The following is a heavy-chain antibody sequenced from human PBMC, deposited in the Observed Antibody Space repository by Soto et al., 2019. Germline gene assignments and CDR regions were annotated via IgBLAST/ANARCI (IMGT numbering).Heavy chain of an antibody. CDR1: GFTFSSYA. CDR2: ISGSGGST. V-gene: IGHV3-23*01. D-gene: IGHD3-22*01. J-gene: IGHJ4*02. CDR3: AKDQEGAYYYDSSGPYYFDY. Sequence: GGSLRLSCAASGFTFSSYAMSWVRQAPGKGLEWVSAISGSGGSTYYADSVKGRFTISRDNSKNTLYLQMNSLRAEDTAVYYCAKDQEGAYYYDSSGPYYFDYWGQGTLVTVSS.